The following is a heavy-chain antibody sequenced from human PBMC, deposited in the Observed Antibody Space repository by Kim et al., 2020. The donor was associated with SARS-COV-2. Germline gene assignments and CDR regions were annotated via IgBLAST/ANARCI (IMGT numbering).Heavy chain of an antibody. CDR1: GFTFSRYG. J-gene: IGHJ4*02. Sequence: GGSLRLSCAASGFTFSRYGMHWVRQAPGKGLEWVAVIWYDGSNIYYADSVKGRFTISRDNSKNTLYLQMNSLRAEDTAVYYCARGCSGDNCYWGYWGQGTLVTVSS. CDR3: ARGCSGDNCYWGY. V-gene: IGHV3-33*01. CDR2: IWYDGSNI. D-gene: IGHD2-15*01.